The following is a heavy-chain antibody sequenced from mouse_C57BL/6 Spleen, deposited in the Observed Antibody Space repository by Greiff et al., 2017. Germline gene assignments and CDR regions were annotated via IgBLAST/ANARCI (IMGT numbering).Heavy chain of an antibody. J-gene: IGHJ4*01. Sequence: QVQLQQPGTELVKPGASVKLSCKASGYTFTSYWMHWVKPRPGQGLAWIGNINPSTGGTNYNAKFKSKATLTVDKSSSTAYMQLSSLTSEDSAVDYCARSPVVAHYYAMDYWGQGTSVTVSS. D-gene: IGHD1-1*01. V-gene: IGHV1-53*01. CDR3: ARSPVVAHYYAMDY. CDR2: INPSTGGT. CDR1: GYTFTSYW.